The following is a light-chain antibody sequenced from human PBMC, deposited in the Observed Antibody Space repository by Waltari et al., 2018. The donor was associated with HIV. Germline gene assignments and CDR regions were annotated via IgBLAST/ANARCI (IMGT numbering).Light chain of an antibody. V-gene: IGLV3-19*01. J-gene: IGLJ1*01. CDR2: GRN. CDR1: SIRSYY. CDR3: NSRDSGANHYV. Sequence: SSALTQDPAVSVALGQTVRITCQGDSIRSYYATWYQQKPGQAPVVVIYGRNKRPSGIPDRFSGSTSGNTASLTITGAQAEDEAHYYCNSRDSGANHYVFGSGTKVTVL.